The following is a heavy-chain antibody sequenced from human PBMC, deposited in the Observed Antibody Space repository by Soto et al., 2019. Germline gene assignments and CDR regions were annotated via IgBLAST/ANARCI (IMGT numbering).Heavy chain of an antibody. V-gene: IGHV4-31*03. CDR2: IYYSGST. D-gene: IGHD6-13*01. Sequence: QVQLQESGPGLVKPSQTLSLTCTVSGGSISSGGYYWSWIRQHPGKGLEWIGYIYYSGSTYYNPSLLSRVTIAVDTSQNQFSLKLSSVTAADTAVYYCAREVVPQIAAAGTGAFDIWGQGTMVTVSS. CDR1: GGSISSGGYY. J-gene: IGHJ3*02. CDR3: AREVVPQIAAAGTGAFDI.